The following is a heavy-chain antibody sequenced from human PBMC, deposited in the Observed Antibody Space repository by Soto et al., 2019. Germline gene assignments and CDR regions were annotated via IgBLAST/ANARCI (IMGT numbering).Heavy chain of an antibody. CDR3: ARGRVGGRHTKFDY. CDR1: GGSISSYY. J-gene: IGHJ4*02. CDR2: IYYSGST. D-gene: IGHD3-10*01. Sequence: SETLSLTCTVSGGSISSYYWSWIRQPPGKGLEWIGYIYYSGSTNYNPSLKSRVTISVDTSKNQFSLKLSSVTAADTAVYYCARGRVGGRHTKFDYWGQGTLVTVSS. V-gene: IGHV4-59*12.